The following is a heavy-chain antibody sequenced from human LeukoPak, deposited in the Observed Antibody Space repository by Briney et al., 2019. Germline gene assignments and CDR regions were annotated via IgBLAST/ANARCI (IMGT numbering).Heavy chain of an antibody. V-gene: IGHV3-30*04. CDR3: ARSAAAGRIVATFGY. Sequence: GGSLRLSCAASGFSLSSYAIHWVRQAPGKGLEWVAIISYDGSKKYYADSVKGRFTISRDNSKNTLYLQMNSLRTEDTAVYYCARSAAAGRIVATFGYWGQGTLVIVSS. D-gene: IGHD5-12*01. CDR1: GFSLSSYA. CDR2: ISYDGSKK. J-gene: IGHJ4*02.